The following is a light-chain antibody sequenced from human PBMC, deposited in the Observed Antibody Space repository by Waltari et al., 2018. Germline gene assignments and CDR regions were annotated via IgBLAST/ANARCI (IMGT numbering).Light chain of an antibody. V-gene: IGLV2-14*01. Sequence: QSALTQPASVSGSPGQSITISCTGTSSDVGGYNYVSWYQQPPGKAPQLMIYYVSKRPSWVSNRFSGSKSGNAAALTISGLQAEDEADYYCTSYTSSITLVVFGGGPTLTVL. CDR2: YVS. J-gene: IGLJ2*01. CDR3: TSYTSSITLVV. CDR1: SSDVGGYNY.